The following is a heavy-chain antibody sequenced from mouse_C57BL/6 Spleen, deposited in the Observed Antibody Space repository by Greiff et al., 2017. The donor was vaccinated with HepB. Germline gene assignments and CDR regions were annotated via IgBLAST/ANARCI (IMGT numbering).Heavy chain of an antibody. CDR2: IRSKSNNYAT. D-gene: IGHD2-2*01. Sequence: EVKLQESGGGLVQPKGSLKLSCAASGFSFNTYAMNWVRQAPGKGLEWVARIRSKSNNYATYYADSVKDRFTISRDDSESMLYLQMNNLKTEDTAMYYCVMVVTGYYAMDYWGQGTSVTVSS. J-gene: IGHJ4*01. CDR3: VMVVTGYYAMDY. CDR1: GFSFNTYA. V-gene: IGHV10-1*01.